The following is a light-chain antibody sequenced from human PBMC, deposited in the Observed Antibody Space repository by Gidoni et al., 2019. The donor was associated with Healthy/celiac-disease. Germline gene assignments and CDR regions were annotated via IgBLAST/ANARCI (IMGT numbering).Light chain of an antibody. J-gene: IGKJ5*01. CDR1: QSVSSY. CDR2: YAS. V-gene: IGKV3-11*01. CDR3: HQRCNWPPIT. Sequence: DIVYTHSTATLSLSPGERATLSCRASQSVSSYLAGYQQKPGQAPRLLIYYASNRATGIPARFSGSRSCTDVTLTISSRVPEDVAVEYCHQRCNWPPITFGQXTRLEIK.